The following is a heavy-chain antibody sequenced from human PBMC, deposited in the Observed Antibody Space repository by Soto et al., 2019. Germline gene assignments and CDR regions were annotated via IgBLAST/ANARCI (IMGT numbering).Heavy chain of an antibody. CDR3: ASGHDAYKVRY. D-gene: IGHD1-1*01. V-gene: IGHV4-31*03. Sequence: QVQLQESGPGLVKPSQTLSLTCTVSGGSISSGGTGSYWTWIRQLPGKGLEWIGYIYYTGNTYYNPSLKSRPTILIATSENQFSLKLTSVTAADTAVYFCASGHDAYKVRYWGQGTLVTVSS. CDR1: GGSISSGGTGSY. CDR2: IYYTGNT. J-gene: IGHJ4*02.